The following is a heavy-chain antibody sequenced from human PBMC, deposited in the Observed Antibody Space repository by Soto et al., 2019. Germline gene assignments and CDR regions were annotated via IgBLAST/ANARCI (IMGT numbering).Heavy chain of an antibody. V-gene: IGHV1-8*01. CDR2: MNPNSGNT. CDR1: GYTFTSYD. CDR3: ARSGVIFGEDWFDP. J-gene: IGHJ5*02. D-gene: IGHD3-3*01. Sequence: ASVKVSCKASGYTFTSYDINWVRQATGQGLEWMGWMNPNSGNTGYAQKFQGRVTMTRNTSISTAYMELSSLRSEDTAVYYCARSGVIFGEDWFDPWGQGTLVTVSS.